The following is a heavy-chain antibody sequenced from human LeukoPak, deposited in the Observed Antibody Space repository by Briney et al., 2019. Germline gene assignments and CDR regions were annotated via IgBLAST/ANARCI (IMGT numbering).Heavy chain of an antibody. V-gene: IGHV1-2*02. CDR3: ARVWPCSNGVCPDVFEY. J-gene: IGHJ4*02. CDR1: GYTFTGHY. Sequence: ASVKVSCKASGYTFTGHYMHWVRQTPGQGLEWMGCIKPNSGGAYYAQNFQDRVTMTRDTSISTAYMELSRLRSDDTAVYYCARVWPCSNGVCPDVFEYWGQGTLVTVSS. CDR2: IKPNSGGA. D-gene: IGHD2-8*01.